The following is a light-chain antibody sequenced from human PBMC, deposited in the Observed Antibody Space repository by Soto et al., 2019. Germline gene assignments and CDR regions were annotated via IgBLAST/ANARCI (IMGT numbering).Light chain of an antibody. CDR1: QSVSSSY. V-gene: IGKV3-15*01. CDR3: QQYNDWPSHIT. J-gene: IGKJ3*01. CDR2: GAS. Sequence: EIVLTQSPGTLSLSPGERATLSCRASQSVSSSYLAWYQQKPGQAPRLLIYGASTRATGIPARFSGSGSGTEFTLTISSLQSEDFAVYYCQQYNDWPSHITFGPGTKVDIK.